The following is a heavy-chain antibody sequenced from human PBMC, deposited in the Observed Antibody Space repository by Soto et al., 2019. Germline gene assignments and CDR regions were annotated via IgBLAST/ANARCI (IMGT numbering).Heavy chain of an antibody. CDR1: GGSITIGGYC. CDR3: ARVWFGESSWFDP. CDR2: ICHSGNT. J-gene: IGHJ5*02. D-gene: IGHD3-10*01. Sequence: QLQLQESGSGLVKPSQTLSLTCTVSGGSITIGGYCWSWIRQPPGQGLEWIGYICHSGNTYYNPCLKSRVTTSLARSKNQFSLNLSSVTAADTAVYYSARVWFGESSWFDPWGQGTLVTVSS. V-gene: IGHV4-30-2*01.